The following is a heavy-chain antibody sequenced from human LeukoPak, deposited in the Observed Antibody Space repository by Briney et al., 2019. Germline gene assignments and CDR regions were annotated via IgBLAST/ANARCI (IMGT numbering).Heavy chain of an antibody. CDR3: ARERDGGMYFDY. CDR1: GYTFTSYG. V-gene: IGHV1-18*01. J-gene: IGHJ4*02. D-gene: IGHD5-24*01. Sequence: GASVKVSCKASGYTFTSYGISWVRQAPGQGLEWMGRIDFGGGGTHYAQRFQGRITLTRDLSTTSAYMELSSLTSADTAVYFCARERDGGMYFDYWGQGTLVTVSS. CDR2: IDFGGGGT.